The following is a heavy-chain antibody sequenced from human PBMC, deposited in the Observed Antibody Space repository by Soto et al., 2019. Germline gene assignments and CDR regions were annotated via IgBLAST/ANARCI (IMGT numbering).Heavy chain of an antibody. CDR3: AHSDYMRPLDS. Sequence: QITLKESGPTLVKPTQTLTLTCTFSGFSLSTTGVGVGWIRQPPGKALEWPALLYWDDDKRYSPSLKSRLTITKDTSKNQVVLTMTNMDPLDTATYYCAHSDYMRPLDSWGQGTLVTVSS. J-gene: IGHJ4*02. CDR2: LYWDDDK. V-gene: IGHV2-5*02. CDR1: GFSLSTTGVG. D-gene: IGHD4-17*01.